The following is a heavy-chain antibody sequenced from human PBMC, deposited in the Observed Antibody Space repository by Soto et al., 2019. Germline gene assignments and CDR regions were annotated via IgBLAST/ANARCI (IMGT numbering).Heavy chain of an antibody. D-gene: IGHD4-4*01. V-gene: IGHV4-34*01. CDR2: INHSGST. Sequence: QVQLQQWGAGLLKPSETLSLTCAVYGGSFSGYYWSWIRQPPGKGLEWIGEINHSGSTNYNPSLKSRVTISVDTSTNQFSLKLSSVTAADTAVYYCARSGTTVTIDTPLDYWGQGTLVTVSS. J-gene: IGHJ4*02. CDR1: GGSFSGYY. CDR3: ARSGTTVTIDTPLDY.